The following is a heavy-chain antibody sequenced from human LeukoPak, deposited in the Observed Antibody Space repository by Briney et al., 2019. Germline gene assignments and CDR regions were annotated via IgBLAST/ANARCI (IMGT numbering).Heavy chain of an antibody. CDR2: IIPIFGTA. D-gene: IGHD2-2*02. Sequence: ASVKVSCKAPGGTFSSYAISWVRQAPGQGLEWMGGIIPIFGTANYAQKFQGRVTITTDESTSTAYMELSSLRSEDTAVYYCASGRLTCSSTSCYIRGDFDYWGQGTLVTVSS. CDR3: ASGRLTCSSTSCYIRGDFDY. J-gene: IGHJ4*02. CDR1: GGTFSSYA. V-gene: IGHV1-69*05.